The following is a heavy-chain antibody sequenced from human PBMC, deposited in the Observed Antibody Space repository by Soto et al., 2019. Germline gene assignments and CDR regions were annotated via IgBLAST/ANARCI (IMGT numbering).Heavy chain of an antibody. CDR3: ANGYDYPYGMDV. Sequence: GGSLRLSCAASGFTFSSYAMSCVSKAPGKGLEWVSAISGSGGSTYYADSVKGRFTISRDNSKNTLYLQMNSLRAEDTAVYYCANGYDYPYGMDVWGQGTTVTVSS. CDR2: ISGSGGST. CDR1: GFTFSSYA. D-gene: IGHD3-16*01. V-gene: IGHV3-23*01. J-gene: IGHJ6*02.